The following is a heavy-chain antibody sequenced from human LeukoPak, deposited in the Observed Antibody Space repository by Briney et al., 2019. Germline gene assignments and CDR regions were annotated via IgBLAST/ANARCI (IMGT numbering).Heavy chain of an antibody. J-gene: IGHJ4*02. D-gene: IGHD5-24*01. Sequence: GGSLRLSCAASGFNFSSYAMSWVRQAPGKGLEWVSAISGSGSSTYFADFVRGRFIISRDNSKNTLFLQINSVRAEDTAVYYCAKGLEMPGDWGQGTMVTVSS. V-gene: IGHV3-23*01. CDR1: GFNFSSYA. CDR2: ISGSGSST. CDR3: AKGLEMPGD.